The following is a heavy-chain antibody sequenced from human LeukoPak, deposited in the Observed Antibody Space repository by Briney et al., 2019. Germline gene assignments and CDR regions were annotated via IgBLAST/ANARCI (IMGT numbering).Heavy chain of an antibody. CDR3: ARSRSAGY. CDR2: ISSDGSDT. CDR1: GFSFSNFC. Sequence: PGGSLRLSCAASGFSFSNFCMHWVRQVPGKGLVWVSRISSDGSDTIYADSVKGRFTMSRDNAKNTLYLQMNSLRAEDTAVYYCARSRSAGYWGQGTLVTVSS. J-gene: IGHJ4*02. V-gene: IGHV3-74*01.